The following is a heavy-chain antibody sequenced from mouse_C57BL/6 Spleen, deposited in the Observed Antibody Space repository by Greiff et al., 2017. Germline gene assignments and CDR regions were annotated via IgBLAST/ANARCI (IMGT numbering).Heavy chain of an antibody. Sequence: EVQLQESGPGLVKPSQSLSLTCSVTGYSITSGYYWNWIRQFPGNKLEWMGYISYDGSNNYNPSLKNRISITRDTSKNQFFLKLNSVTTEDTATYYCARYYYGSRDYFDYWGQGTTLTVSS. V-gene: IGHV3-6*01. J-gene: IGHJ2*01. CDR2: ISYDGSN. CDR3: ARYYYGSRDYFDY. D-gene: IGHD1-1*01. CDR1: GYSITSGYY.